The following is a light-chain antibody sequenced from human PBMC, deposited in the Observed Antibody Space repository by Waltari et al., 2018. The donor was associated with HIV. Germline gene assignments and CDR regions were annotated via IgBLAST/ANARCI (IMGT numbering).Light chain of an antibody. Sequence: NFMLTQPHSVSESPGKTVTISCTRTGGSITSNYVQWYQRRPGCSPTTVIYEDDQRPSGVPGRFSGSIDSSSNSASLTISGLKPEDEADYYCQSSDRNNQVFGGGTKLTVL. CDR2: EDD. CDR1: GGSITSNY. CDR3: QSSDRNNQV. V-gene: IGLV6-57*01. J-gene: IGLJ3*02.